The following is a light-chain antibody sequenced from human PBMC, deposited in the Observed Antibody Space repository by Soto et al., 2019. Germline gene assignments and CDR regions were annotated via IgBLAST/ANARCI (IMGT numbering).Light chain of an antibody. J-gene: IGKJ4*01. CDR3: QQYGRSPLT. CDR2: GAS. CDR1: QSVSSSS. Sequence: EIVLTQSPGTQYLSPGERATLSCRASQSVSSSSLAWFQQKPGQAPRLLIYGASSRATGIPDRFSGSGSGTDFTLTISRLEPEDFAVYHCQQYGRSPLTFGGGTKVDIK. V-gene: IGKV3-20*01.